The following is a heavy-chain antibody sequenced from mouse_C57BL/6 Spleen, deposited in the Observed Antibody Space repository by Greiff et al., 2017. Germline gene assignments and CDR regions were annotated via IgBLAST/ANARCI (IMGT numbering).Heavy chain of an antibody. Sequence: QVQLQQPGAELVKPGASVKLSCKASGYTFTSYWMHWVKQRPGQGLEWIGMIHPNSGSTNYNEKFKSKATLTVDKSSSTAYMKLSSLTSEDSAVYNCARDYGNYYFDYWGQGTTLTVSA. CDR1: GYTFTSYW. CDR2: IHPNSGST. CDR3: ARDYGNYYFDY. V-gene: IGHV1-64*01. D-gene: IGHD2-1*01. J-gene: IGHJ2*01.